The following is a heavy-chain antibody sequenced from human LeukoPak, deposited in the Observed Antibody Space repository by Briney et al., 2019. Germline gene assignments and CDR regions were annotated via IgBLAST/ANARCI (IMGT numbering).Heavy chain of an antibody. Sequence: GGSLRLSCVTSGFTFGNFGMYWVRQAPGKGLEWVAVISYDGSNKYYADSVKGRFTISRDNSKNTLYLQMNSLRAEDTAVYYCAKDLEDTAMVLDYWGPGTLVTVSS. CDR2: ISYDGSNK. D-gene: IGHD5-18*01. CDR3: AKDLEDTAMVLDY. CDR1: GFTFGNFG. J-gene: IGHJ4*02. V-gene: IGHV3-30*18.